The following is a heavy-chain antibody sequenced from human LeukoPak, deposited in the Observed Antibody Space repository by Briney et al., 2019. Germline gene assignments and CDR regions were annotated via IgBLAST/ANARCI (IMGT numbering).Heavy chain of an antibody. J-gene: IGHJ4*02. D-gene: IGHD3-22*01. CDR3: ARHPGYYDSSGPKDY. CDR2: MYYRGSN. CDR1: GVSISSSSYY. Sequence: NPSETLSLTCTVSGVSISSSSYYWGWVRQPPGKGLEWIGGMYYRGSNSYHPSLKSLVTLSVYTPKTPFSLQLSSVAAADTAVYFCARHPGYYDSSGPKDYWVEGTLVSDSS. V-gene: IGHV4-39*01.